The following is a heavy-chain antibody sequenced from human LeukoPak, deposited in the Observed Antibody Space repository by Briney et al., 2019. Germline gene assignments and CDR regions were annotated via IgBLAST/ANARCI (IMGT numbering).Heavy chain of an antibody. J-gene: IGHJ4*02. V-gene: IGHV4-34*01. CDR1: GGSFSGYY. CDR3: ARLETYGGNSAYYFDY. Sequence: SETLSLTCAVYGGSFSGYYWSWIRQPPGKGLEWIGEINHSGSTNYNPSLKSRVTISVDTSKNQSSLKLSSVTAADTAVYYCARLETYGGNSAYYFDYWGQGTLVTVSS. D-gene: IGHD4-23*01. CDR2: INHSGST.